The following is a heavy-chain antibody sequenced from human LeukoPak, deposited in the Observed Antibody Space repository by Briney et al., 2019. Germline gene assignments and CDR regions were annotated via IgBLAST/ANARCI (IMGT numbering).Heavy chain of an antibody. CDR3: ARGIDYYGSGSYKAFDI. J-gene: IGHJ3*02. D-gene: IGHD3-10*01. V-gene: IGHV3-74*01. CDR1: GFTFSCYC. CDR2: LNGDGTST. Sequence: GGSLRLSCAASGFTFSCYCMHWVRQAPGKGLVWVSCLNGDGTSTTYAYSVKGRFTISRDNVKNTMYLQMNSLRAEDTAVYYCARGIDYYGSGSYKAFDIWGQGTMVTVSS.